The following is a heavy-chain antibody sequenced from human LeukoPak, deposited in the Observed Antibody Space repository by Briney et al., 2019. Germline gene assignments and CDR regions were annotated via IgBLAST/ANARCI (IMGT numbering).Heavy chain of an antibody. J-gene: IGHJ1*01. D-gene: IGHD1-26*01. CDR3: ARDRSGRYFRY. CDR1: GYTFTSYG. Sequence: GASVKVSCKASGYTFTSYGISWVRQAPGQGLERMGWISAYNGNTNYAQRLQGRVTMTTDTSTRTAYMELRSLRSDDSAVYYCARDRSGRYFRYWGQGTLVTVSS. V-gene: IGHV1-18*01. CDR2: ISAYNGNT.